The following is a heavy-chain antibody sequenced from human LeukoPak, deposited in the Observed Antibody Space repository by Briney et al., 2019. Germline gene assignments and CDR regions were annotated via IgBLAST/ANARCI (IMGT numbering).Heavy chain of an antibody. CDR2: INPNSGGT. CDR3: ARPQLLYSSWFDP. J-gene: IGHJ5*02. V-gene: IGHV1-2*02. D-gene: IGHD2-2*02. Sequence: ASVKVSCKASGYTFTGYYMHWVRQAPGQGLEWMGWINPNSGGTNYAQKFQGRVTMTRDTSISTAYMELSRLRSDDTAVYYCARPQLLYSSWFDPWGQGTLVTVSS. CDR1: GYTFTGYY.